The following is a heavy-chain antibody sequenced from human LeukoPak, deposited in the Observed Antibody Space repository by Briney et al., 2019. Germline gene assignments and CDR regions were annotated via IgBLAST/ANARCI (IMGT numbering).Heavy chain of an antibody. V-gene: IGHV4-34*01. D-gene: IGHD3-22*01. CDR3: ARVGGYYDSSGYFSGGRRNWFDP. CDR2: INHSGST. Sequence: SETLSLTCAVYGGSFSGYYWSWIRQPPGKGLEWIGEINHSGSTNYNPSLKSRVTISADTSKNQFSLKLSSVTAADTAVYYCARVGGYYDSSGYFSGGRRNWFDPWGQGTLVTVSS. CDR1: GGSFSGYY. J-gene: IGHJ5*02.